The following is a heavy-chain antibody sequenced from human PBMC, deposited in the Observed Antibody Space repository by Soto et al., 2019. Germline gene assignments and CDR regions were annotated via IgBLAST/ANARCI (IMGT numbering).Heavy chain of an antibody. D-gene: IGHD3-3*01. CDR2: INSDGSST. J-gene: IGHJ6*02. V-gene: IGHV3-74*01. Sequence: WGSLRLSCAASGFTFSSYWMHWVRQAPGKGLVWVSRINSDGSSTSYADSVKGRFTISRDNAKNTLYLQMNSLRAEDTAVYYCARGLTPYYDFWSGYYAYYYYYGMDVWGQGTTVTVS. CDR1: GFTFSSYW. CDR3: ARGLTPYYDFWSGYYAYYYYYGMDV.